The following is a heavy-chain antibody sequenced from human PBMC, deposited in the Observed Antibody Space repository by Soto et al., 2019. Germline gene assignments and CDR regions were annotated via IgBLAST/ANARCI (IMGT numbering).Heavy chain of an antibody. CDR1: RLSASSYY. CDR3: AKESTEHIVVLAPWYYGMEV. CDR2: IYSAGNT. D-gene: IGHD2-21*01. Sequence: GGCLGRSWGISRLSASSYYISWVLQAPGKGLEWISIIYSAGNTYYADSVKGRFTISRDNSKNTLYLQMNGLRAEDTAGYYCAKESTEHIVVLAPWYYGMEVWGQGTTGGVSS. V-gene: IGHV3-53*01. J-gene: IGHJ6*02.